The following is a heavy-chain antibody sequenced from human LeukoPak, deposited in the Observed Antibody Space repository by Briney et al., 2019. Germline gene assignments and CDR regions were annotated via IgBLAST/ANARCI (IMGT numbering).Heavy chain of an antibody. CDR3: ARQTYYYDSSGYYFRGAFDI. Sequence: GGSLRLSCAASGFTFSTFEMNWVRQAPGKGLEWVSFISSSGSLMYYADPVKGRFTISRDNAKNSLYLQMNSLSAEDTAVYFCARQTYYYDSSGYYFRGAFDIWGQGTVVTVSS. CDR2: ISSSGSLM. D-gene: IGHD3-22*01. V-gene: IGHV3-48*03. J-gene: IGHJ3*02. CDR1: GFTFSTFE.